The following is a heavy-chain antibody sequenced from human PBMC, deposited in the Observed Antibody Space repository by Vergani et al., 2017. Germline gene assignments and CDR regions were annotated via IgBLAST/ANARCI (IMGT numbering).Heavy chain of an antibody. CDR3: ARLQYTGNYLDY. Sequence: EVQLVESGEGLVQPGGSLRLSCAASGFTFSGFWLTWVRQAPGQGLEWVANIKQDGSETNYMDSVKGRFTISRDNDKNSVFLQMNSLRVEDTAIYYCARLQYTGNYLDYWGQGALVTVSS. CDR1: GFTFSGFW. J-gene: IGHJ4*02. D-gene: IGHD3-9*01. CDR2: IKQDGSET. V-gene: IGHV3-7*01.